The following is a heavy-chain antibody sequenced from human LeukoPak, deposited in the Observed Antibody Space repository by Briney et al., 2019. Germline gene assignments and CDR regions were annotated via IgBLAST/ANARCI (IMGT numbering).Heavy chain of an antibody. J-gene: IGHJ4*02. Sequence: GASVKVSCKASGYILSSYNMHWVRQAPGQGLEWVGIINPSGGDTKYAQKFQGRVTLTRDKSTSTVYMELSSLTSDDTAVYYCARTYCAEDCSIRYFDYWGQGTLVTVSP. V-gene: IGHV1-46*01. CDR1: GYILSSYN. CDR3: ARTYCAEDCSIRYFDY. D-gene: IGHD2-21*02. CDR2: INPSGGDT.